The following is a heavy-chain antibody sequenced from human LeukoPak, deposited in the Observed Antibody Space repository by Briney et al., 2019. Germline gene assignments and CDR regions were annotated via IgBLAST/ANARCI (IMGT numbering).Heavy chain of an antibody. J-gene: IGHJ6*02. CDR2: ISAYNGNT. D-gene: IGHD3-3*01. CDR3: ARDGAYDFWSGYYRSHYYYYYGMDV. Sequence: ASVKVSCKASGYTFTSYGINWVRQAPGQGLEWMGWISAYNGNTNYAQKLQGRVTMTTDTSTSTAYMELRSLRSDDTAVYYCARDGAYDFWSGYYRSHYYYYYGMDVWGQGTTVTVSS. V-gene: IGHV1-18*01. CDR1: GYTFTSYG.